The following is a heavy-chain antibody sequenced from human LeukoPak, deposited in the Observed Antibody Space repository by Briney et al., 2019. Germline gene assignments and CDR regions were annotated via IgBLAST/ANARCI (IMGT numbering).Heavy chain of an antibody. J-gene: IGHJ5*02. V-gene: IGHV4-59*12. D-gene: IGHD6-13*01. Sequence: SETLSLTCTVSGGSISSYYWSWIRQPPGKGLEWIGYIYYSGSTNYNPSLKSRVTISVDTSKNQFSLKLSSVTAADTAVYYCARLLGSWYLNWFDPWGQGTLVTVSS. CDR3: ARLLGSWYLNWFDP. CDR2: IYYSGST. CDR1: GGSISSYY.